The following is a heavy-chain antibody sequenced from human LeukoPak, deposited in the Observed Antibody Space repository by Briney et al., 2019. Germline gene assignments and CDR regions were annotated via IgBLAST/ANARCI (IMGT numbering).Heavy chain of an antibody. CDR3: ARSRIAAARKHDY. V-gene: IGHV4-4*02. Sequence: PSETLSLTCAISGGSISSSNWWTWVRQPPGKGLEWIGEINHSGSTNYNPSLKSRVTISVDTSKNQFSLKLSSVTAADTAVYYCARSRIAAARKHDYWGQGTLVTVSS. D-gene: IGHD6-13*01. CDR2: INHSGST. J-gene: IGHJ4*02. CDR1: GGSISSSNW.